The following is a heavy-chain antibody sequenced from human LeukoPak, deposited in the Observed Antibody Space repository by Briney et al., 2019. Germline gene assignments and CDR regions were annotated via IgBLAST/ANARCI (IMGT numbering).Heavy chain of an antibody. CDR2: INPSGGST. J-gene: IGHJ6*03. V-gene: IGHV1-46*01. D-gene: IGHD3-10*01. Sequence: EASVKVSCKASGYTFTSYYMHWVRQAPGQGLEWMGIINPSGGSTSYAQKFQGRVTMSVDTSKNQFSLKLSSVTAADTAVYYCARSRGSGRGRTYYYYYMDVWGKGTTVTISS. CDR1: GYTFTSYY. CDR3: ARSRGSGRGRTYYYYYMDV.